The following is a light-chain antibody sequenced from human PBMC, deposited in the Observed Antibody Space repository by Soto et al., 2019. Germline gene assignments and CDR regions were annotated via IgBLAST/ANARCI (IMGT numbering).Light chain of an antibody. CDR2: EVN. J-gene: IGLJ1*01. CDR3: SAYTTTSTLI. CDR1: SSDVGGYDY. V-gene: IGLV2-14*01. Sequence: QLVLTQPASVSGSPGQSVTISCTGTSSDVGGYDYVSWYQQHPGTAPKLILYEVNNRPSGVSNRFSGSKSGNTASLIISGLQTEDEADYYCSAYTTTSTLIFGTGTKLTVL.